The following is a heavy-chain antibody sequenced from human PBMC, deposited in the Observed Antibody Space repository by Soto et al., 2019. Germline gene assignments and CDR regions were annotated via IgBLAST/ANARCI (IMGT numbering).Heavy chain of an antibody. CDR2: RNPSGGLT. V-gene: IGHV1-46*01. CDR3: ARGGDDSSLEQALDV. D-gene: IGHD3-22*01. J-gene: IGHJ6*02. Sequence: QVQLVQSGAEMKKPGASVKVSCKASGYLFTIYYMHWVRQAPGQGLEWMGVRNPSGGLTHYAQKFQGRVSFTGDTSTSTVYMELSSLRSDDTAIYYCARGGDDSSLEQALDVWGQGTTIIVSS. CDR1: GYLFTIYY.